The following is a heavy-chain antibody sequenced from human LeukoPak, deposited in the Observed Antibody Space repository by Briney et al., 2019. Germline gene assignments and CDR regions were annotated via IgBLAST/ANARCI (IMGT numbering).Heavy chain of an antibody. CDR3: ASDQVSGVFDY. Sequence: GGSLRLSCVGSGFTFSDFYMNWIRQAPGKGLEWLAYISPSGSYTTYADSVKGRFVISRDNTKNSVSLHMNTLTADDTAVYFCASDQVSGVFDYWGQGARVTVSS. V-gene: IGHV3-11*05. CDR2: ISPSGSYT. CDR1: GFTFSDFY. J-gene: IGHJ4*02. D-gene: IGHD5/OR15-5a*01.